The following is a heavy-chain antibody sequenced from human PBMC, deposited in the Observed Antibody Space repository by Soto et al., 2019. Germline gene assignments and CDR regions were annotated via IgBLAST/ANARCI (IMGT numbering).Heavy chain of an antibody. J-gene: IGHJ3*02. D-gene: IGHD3-22*01. CDR3: ARGSYYYDSSGPSDAFDI. CDR1: GGSISSGDYY. V-gene: IGHV4-30-4*01. CDR2: IYYSGST. Sequence: SETLSLTCTVSGGSISSGDYYWSWIRQPPGKGLEWIGYIYYSGSTYYNPSLKSRVTISVDTSKNQFSLKLSSVTAADTAVYYCARGSYYYDSSGPSDAFDIWGQGTIVTVSS.